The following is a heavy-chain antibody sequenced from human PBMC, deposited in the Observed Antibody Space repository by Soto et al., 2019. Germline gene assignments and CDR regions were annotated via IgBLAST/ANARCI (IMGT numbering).Heavy chain of an antibody. Sequence: PSXTLSLTCAVSGGSISCSNWWSWVRQPPGKGLEWIGEIYHSGSTNYNPSLKSRVTISVDKSKNQFSLKLSSVTAADTAVYYCARVISGMAPFDYWGQGTLVTVSS. CDR1: GGSISCSNW. CDR3: ARVISGMAPFDY. V-gene: IGHV4-4*02. D-gene: IGHD3-10*01. CDR2: IYHSGST. J-gene: IGHJ4*02.